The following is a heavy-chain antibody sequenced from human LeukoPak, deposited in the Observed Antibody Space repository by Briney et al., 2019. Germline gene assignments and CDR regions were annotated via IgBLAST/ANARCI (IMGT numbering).Heavy chain of an antibody. CDR3: ARDIEWTFEY. CDR1: GYVFSNYG. D-gene: IGHD2-8*01. Sequence: ASVQVSCKASGYVFSNYGISWVRRAPGQGLEWMGWISGYGDKTDYAKNFQGRVTMTRDTSTSTAYMELRSLRSDDTALYYCARDIEWTFEYWGQGTLVTVSS. J-gene: IGHJ4*02. CDR2: ISGYGDKT. V-gene: IGHV1-18*01.